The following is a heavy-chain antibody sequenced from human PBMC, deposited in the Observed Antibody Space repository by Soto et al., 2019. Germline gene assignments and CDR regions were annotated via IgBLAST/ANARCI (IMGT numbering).Heavy chain of an antibody. V-gene: IGHV4-39*01. D-gene: IGHD6-19*01. CDR2: IYYSGST. CDR1: GGSISSSSYY. Sequence: QLQLQESGPGLVKPSETLSLTCTVSGGSISSSSYYWGWIRQPPGKGLEWIGGIYYSGSTYYNPSLKSRVTISVDTSKNQFSLKRSSVTAADTAVYYCATKTGGGWEDGMDVWGQGTTVTVSS. CDR3: ATKTGGGWEDGMDV. J-gene: IGHJ6*02.